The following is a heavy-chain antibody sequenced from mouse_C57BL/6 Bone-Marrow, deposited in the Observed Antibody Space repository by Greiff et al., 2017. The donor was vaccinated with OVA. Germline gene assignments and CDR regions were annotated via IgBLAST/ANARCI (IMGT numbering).Heavy chain of an antibody. D-gene: IGHD2-5*01. CDR3: ANYSNYNYYAMDY. CDR1: GYAFSSSW. CDR2: IYPGDGDT. Sequence: LVESGPELVKPGASVKISCKASGYAFSSSWMNWVKQRPGKGLEWIGRIYPGDGDTNYNGKFKGKATLTADKSSSTAYMQLSSLTSEDSAVYFCANYSNYNYYAMDYWGQGTSVTVSS. V-gene: IGHV1-82*01. J-gene: IGHJ4*01.